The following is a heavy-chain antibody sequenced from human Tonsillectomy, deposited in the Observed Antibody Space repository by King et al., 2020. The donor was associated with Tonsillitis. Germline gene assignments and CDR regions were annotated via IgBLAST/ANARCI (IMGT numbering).Heavy chain of an antibody. J-gene: IGHJ3*02. CDR1: GFTFSSYG. CDR3: AKDRVDYGEAFDI. V-gene: IGHV3-30*18. Sequence: QLVQSGGGVVQPGRSLRLSCAASGFTFSSYGMHWVRQAPGKGLEWVAVISYDGSNKYYADSVKGRFTISRDNSKNTLYLQMNSLRAEDTAVYYCAKDRVDYGEAFDIWGQGTMVTVSS. CDR2: ISYDGSNK. D-gene: IGHD4-17*01.